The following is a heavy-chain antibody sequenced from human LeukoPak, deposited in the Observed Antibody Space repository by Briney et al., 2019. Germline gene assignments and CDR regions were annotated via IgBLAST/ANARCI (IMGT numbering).Heavy chain of an antibody. Sequence: RPGGSLRLSCAASGLTFSSYGMHWVRQAPGKGLEWVAVIWYDGSNKYYADSVKGRFTISRDNSKNTLYLQMNSLRAEDTAVYYCARDRGSSGWRVFDYWGQGTLVTVSS. CDR2: IWYDGSNK. V-gene: IGHV3-33*01. D-gene: IGHD6-19*01. CDR3: ARDRGSSGWRVFDY. J-gene: IGHJ4*02. CDR1: GLTFSSYG.